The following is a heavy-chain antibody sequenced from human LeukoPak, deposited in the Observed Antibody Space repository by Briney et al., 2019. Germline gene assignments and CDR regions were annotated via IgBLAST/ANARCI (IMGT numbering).Heavy chain of an antibody. J-gene: IGHJ4*02. CDR1: GFTFSDYA. CDR3: ARDSGSFFVDF. V-gene: IGHV3-7*01. D-gene: IGHD1-26*01. CDR2: IKPDGSQK. Sequence: QPGGSLRLSCAASGFTFSDYAMNWVRQAPGKGLEWVANIKPDGSQKYCVDSVKGRFTISRDNAKNSLYLQMNSLRAEDTAVYYCARDSGSFFVDFWGQGTLVTVSS.